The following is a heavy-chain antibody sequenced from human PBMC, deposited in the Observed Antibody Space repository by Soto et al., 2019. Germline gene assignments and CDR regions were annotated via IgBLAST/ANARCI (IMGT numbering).Heavy chain of an antibody. CDR3: ARPILTGYYTDAFDI. CDR2: IYYSGST. J-gene: IGHJ3*02. CDR1: GGSISSGGYY. Sequence: QVQLQESGPGLVKPSQTLSLTCTVSGGSISSGGYYWSWIRQHPGKGLEWIGYIYYSGSTYYNPSLNSRVTISVDTSKNQFSLKLSSVTAADTAVYYCARPILTGYYTDAFDIWGQGTMVTVSS. V-gene: IGHV4-31*03. D-gene: IGHD3-9*01.